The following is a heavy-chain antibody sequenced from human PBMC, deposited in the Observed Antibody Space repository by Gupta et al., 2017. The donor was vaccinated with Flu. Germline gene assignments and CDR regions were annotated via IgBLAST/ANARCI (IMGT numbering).Heavy chain of an antibody. CDR1: GAINSSSYY. V-gene: IGHV4-39*01. CDR2: IYYSGRT. Sequence: GAINSSSYYWGWFRQPAGKGLEWIGSIYYSGRTYYNPSLKSRVTISVDTSKNQFSLKLSSVTAADTAVYYCARLADEFDYWGQGTLVTVSS. J-gene: IGHJ4*02. CDR3: ARLADEFDY.